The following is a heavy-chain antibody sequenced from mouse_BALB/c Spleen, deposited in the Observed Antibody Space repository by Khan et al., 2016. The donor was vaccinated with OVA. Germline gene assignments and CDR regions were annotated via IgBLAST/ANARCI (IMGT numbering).Heavy chain of an antibody. Sequence: VQLQESGPGLVQPSQSLSITCTVSGFSLTTYGVHWVRQSPGKGLEWLGVIRSGGNTDYNAAFISRLSITKDNSKSQVFFKMDSLQADDTAVYCCARDSYVVGFTYWGQGTLVTVSA. CDR2: IRSGGNT. V-gene: IGHV2-2*01. CDR3: ARDSYVVGFTY. J-gene: IGHJ3*01. D-gene: IGHD1-1*02. CDR1: GFSLTTYG.